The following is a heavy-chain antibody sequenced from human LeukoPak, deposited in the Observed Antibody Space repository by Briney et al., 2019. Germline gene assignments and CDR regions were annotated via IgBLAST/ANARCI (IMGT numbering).Heavy chain of an antibody. D-gene: IGHD6-6*01. CDR1: GYTLSEVS. CDR3: ATYLSSSSSLFDY. CDR2: FSPENGEA. V-gene: IGHV1-24*01. J-gene: IGHJ4*02. Sequence: ASVKVSCKVSGYTLSEVSMHWVRQPPGKGLEWMGGFSPENGEAVYAQKFQGRVTMTENTSTDTATMDLSSPRSEDTADYFCATYLSSSSSLFDYWGQGTLITVSS.